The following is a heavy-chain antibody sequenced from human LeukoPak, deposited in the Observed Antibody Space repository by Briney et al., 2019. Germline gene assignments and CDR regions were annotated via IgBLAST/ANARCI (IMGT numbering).Heavy chain of an antibody. Sequence: SETLSLTCTVSGGSISSSSYYWGWIRQPPGTGLEWIGSIYYSGSTYYNPSLKSRVTISVDTSKNQFSLKLSSVPAADTAVYYCARNIAVAGRGDYMDVWGKGTTVTISS. D-gene: IGHD6-19*01. J-gene: IGHJ6*03. CDR2: IYYSGST. CDR1: GGSISSSSYY. CDR3: ARNIAVAGRGDYMDV. V-gene: IGHV4-39*01.